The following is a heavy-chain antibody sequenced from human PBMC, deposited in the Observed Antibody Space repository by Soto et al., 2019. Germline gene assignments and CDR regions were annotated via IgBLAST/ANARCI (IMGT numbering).Heavy chain of an antibody. V-gene: IGHV4-4*02. CDR1: GGSISSSNW. CDR2: IYHSGST. CDR3: ARSGSYGRMAYDY. J-gene: IGHJ4*02. Sequence: QVQLQESGPGLVKPSGTLSLTCAVSGGSISSSNWWSWVRQPPGKGLEWIGEIYHSGSTNYNPSLKSRVTISVDNSKHQFSLTLSSVTAADTAVYYCARSGSYGRMAYDYWGQGTLVTVSS. D-gene: IGHD5-18*01.